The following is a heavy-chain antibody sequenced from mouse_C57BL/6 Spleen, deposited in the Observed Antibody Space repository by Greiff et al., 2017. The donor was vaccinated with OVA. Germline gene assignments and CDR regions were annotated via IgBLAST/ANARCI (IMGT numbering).Heavy chain of an antibody. J-gene: IGHJ3*01. Sequence: EVKLMESEGGLVQPGSSMKLSCTASGFTFSDYYMAWVRQVPEKGLEWVANINYDGSSTYYLDSLKSRFIISRDNAKNILYLQMSSLKSEDTATYYCARGRNYYGGSYGWFAYWGQGTLVTVSA. CDR2: INYDGSST. V-gene: IGHV5-16*01. CDR1: GFTFSDYY. D-gene: IGHD1-1*01. CDR3: ARGRNYYGGSYGWFAY.